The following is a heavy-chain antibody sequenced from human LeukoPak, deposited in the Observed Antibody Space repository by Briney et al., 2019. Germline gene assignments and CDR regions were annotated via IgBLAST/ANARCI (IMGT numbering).Heavy chain of an antibody. J-gene: IGHJ4*02. V-gene: IGHV4-39*07. Sequence: SETLSLTCTVSGGSISSSSYYWGWIRQPPGKGLEWIGSIYYSGSTYYNPSLKSRVTISVDTSKNQFSLKLSSVTAADTAVYYCAREPPPTLGGARFFDYWGQGTLVSVSS. CDR3: AREPPPTLGGARFFDY. D-gene: IGHD3-16*01. CDR1: GGSISSSSYY. CDR2: IYYSGST.